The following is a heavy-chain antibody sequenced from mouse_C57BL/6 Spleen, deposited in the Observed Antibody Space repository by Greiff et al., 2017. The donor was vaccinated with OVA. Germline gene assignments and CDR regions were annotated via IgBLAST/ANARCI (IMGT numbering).Heavy chain of an antibody. Sequence: QVQLKQSGAELVRPGASVKLSCKASGYTFTDYYINWVKQRPGQGLEWIARIYPGSGNTYYNEKFKGKATLTAEKSSSTAYMQLSSLTSEDSAVYFCARGATVRVYYFDYWGQGTTLTVSS. D-gene: IGHD1-1*01. J-gene: IGHJ2*01. CDR3: ARGATVRVYYFDY. CDR2: IYPGSGNT. V-gene: IGHV1-76*01. CDR1: GYTFTDYY.